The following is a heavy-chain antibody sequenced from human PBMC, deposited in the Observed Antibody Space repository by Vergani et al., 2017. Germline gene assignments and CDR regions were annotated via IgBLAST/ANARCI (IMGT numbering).Heavy chain of an antibody. CDR3: ANIPGVWFGDREGGFDY. V-gene: IGHV3-30*04. CDR2: ISYDGTYE. CDR1: GFNFGYYA. Sequence: QVQLVESGGGVVQPGRSLRLSCAASGFNFGYYAMHWVRQAPGRGLECVATISYDGTYEYYIESVKGRFTISRDNFKNTLSLQMNSLRPEDTALYYCANIPGVWFGDREGGFDYWGLGTLVTVSS. D-gene: IGHD3-10*01. J-gene: IGHJ4*02.